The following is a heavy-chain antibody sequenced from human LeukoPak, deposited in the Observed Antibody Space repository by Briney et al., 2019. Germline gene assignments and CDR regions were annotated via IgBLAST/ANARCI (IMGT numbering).Heavy chain of an antibody. Sequence: GGSLRLSCAASGFSFSNYAMSWVRQAPGKGLEWVSAVSGSGGSTYYTDSVKGRFTISRDNSKNTLYLQMNSPRAEDTAVYYCAKPAKTDYVDYWGQGTLVTVSS. CDR1: GFSFSNYA. J-gene: IGHJ4*02. D-gene: IGHD4/OR15-4a*01. CDR3: AKPAKTDYVDY. V-gene: IGHV3-23*01. CDR2: VSGSGGST.